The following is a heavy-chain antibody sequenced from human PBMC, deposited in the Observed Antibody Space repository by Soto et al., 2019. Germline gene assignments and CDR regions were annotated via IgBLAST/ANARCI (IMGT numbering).Heavy chain of an antibody. V-gene: IGHV3-23*01. D-gene: IGHD1-26*01. CDR3: AKGAGTYLQVCES. Sequence: VLESGGGLVQPGGSLRLSCAASGFTFSSYAMSWVRQAPGKGLEWVSAISGTGGSTYYADSVKGRFTISRDNSKNTLYLQMNSLRVEDTALYYCAKGAGTYLQVCESWGQGTLVTVSS. J-gene: IGHJ5*02. CDR2: ISGTGGST. CDR1: GFTFSSYA.